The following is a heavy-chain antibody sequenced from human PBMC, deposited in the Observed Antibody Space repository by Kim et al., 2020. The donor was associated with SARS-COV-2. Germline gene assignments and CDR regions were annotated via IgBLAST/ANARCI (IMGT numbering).Heavy chain of an antibody. J-gene: IGHJ6*02. V-gene: IGHV3-23*01. CDR1: GFTFSSYA. Sequence: GGSLRLSCAASGFTFSSYAMSWVRQAPGKGLEWVSAISGSGGSTYYADSVKGRFTISRDNSKNTLYLQMNSLRAEDTAVYYCAKSIPTTIFGVVIDYYYYYGMDVWGQGTTVTVSS. CDR2: ISGSGGST. CDR3: AKSIPTTIFGVVIDYYYYYGMDV. D-gene: IGHD3-3*01.